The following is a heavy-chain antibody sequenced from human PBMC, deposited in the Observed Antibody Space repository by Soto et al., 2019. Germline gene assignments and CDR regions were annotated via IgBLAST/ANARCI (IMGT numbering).Heavy chain of an antibody. J-gene: IGHJ4*02. Sequence: QVQLVESGGGVVQPGRSLRLSCAASGFTFSSYAMHWVRQAPGKGLEWVAVISYDGSNKYYADSLKGRFTISRDNSKTMRYQQMNSLRAEDTAVYYCARARLDTPALDYWGQGTLVTVSS. CDR1: GFTFSSYA. V-gene: IGHV3-30-3*01. CDR3: ARARLDTPALDY. CDR2: ISYDGSNK. D-gene: IGHD2-2*01.